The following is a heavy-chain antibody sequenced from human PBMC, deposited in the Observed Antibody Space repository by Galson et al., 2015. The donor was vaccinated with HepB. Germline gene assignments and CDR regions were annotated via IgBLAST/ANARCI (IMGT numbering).Heavy chain of an antibody. Sequence: SVTVSCKASGGTFSSYAISWVRQAPGQGLEWMGGIIPIFGIANYAQKFQGRVTITADESTSTAYMELSSLRSEDTAVYYCARHIAAAGTYFDYWGQGTLVTVSS. D-gene: IGHD6-13*01. V-gene: IGHV1-69*13. CDR1: GGTFSSYA. J-gene: IGHJ4*02. CDR2: IIPIFGIA. CDR3: ARHIAAAGTYFDY.